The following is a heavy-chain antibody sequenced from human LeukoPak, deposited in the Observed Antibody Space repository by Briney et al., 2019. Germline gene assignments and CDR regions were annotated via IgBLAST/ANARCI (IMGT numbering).Heavy chain of an antibody. CDR1: GGSIGSCY. CDR3: AREGSSAWHDGFDI. J-gene: IGHJ3*02. D-gene: IGHD6-19*01. V-gene: IGHV4-59*01. CDR2: IYYSGST. Sequence: SETLSLTCTVSGGSIGSCYWSWIRQPPGKGLEWIGYIYYSGSTNYNPSLKSRVTISVDTSKNHFSLKLNSVTAADTALYYCAREGSSAWHDGFDIWGQGTMVTVSS.